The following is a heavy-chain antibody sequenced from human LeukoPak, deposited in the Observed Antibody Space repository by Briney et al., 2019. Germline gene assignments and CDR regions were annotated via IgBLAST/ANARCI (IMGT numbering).Heavy chain of an antibody. Sequence: GGSLRLSCAASGFSVSSNYMSWVRQAPGKGLEWVSVIYSGGSTYYADSVKGRFTISRDNSKNTLYLQMKSLRAEDTAVYYCARTNETAPAEDFQHWGQGTLVTVSS. J-gene: IGHJ1*01. CDR1: GFSVSSNY. V-gene: IGHV3-53*01. D-gene: IGHD2-21*02. CDR3: ARTNETAPAEDFQH. CDR2: IYSGGST.